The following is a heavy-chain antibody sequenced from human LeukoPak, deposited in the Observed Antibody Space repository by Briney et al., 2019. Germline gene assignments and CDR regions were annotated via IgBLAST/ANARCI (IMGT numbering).Heavy chain of an antibody. V-gene: IGHV4-39*07. D-gene: IGHD3-10*01. CDR3: ARTASAYYVPGSYFDY. Sequence: PSETLSLTCTVSGGSISSSSYYWGWIRQPPGKGLEWVGEINHSGSTNYNPSLKSRVTISVDTSKNQFSLKLSSVTAADTAVYYCARTASAYYVPGSYFDYWGQGTLVTVSS. CDR2: INHSGST. J-gene: IGHJ4*02. CDR1: GGSISSSSYY.